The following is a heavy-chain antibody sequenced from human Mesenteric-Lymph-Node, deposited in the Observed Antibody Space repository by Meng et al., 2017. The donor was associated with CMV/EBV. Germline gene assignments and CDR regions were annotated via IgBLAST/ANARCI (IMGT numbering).Heavy chain of an antibody. V-gene: IGHV4-34*01. CDR3: ARALYCSSTSCYSPNWFDP. CDR1: GGSFSGYY. CDR2: IYHSGST. D-gene: IGHD2-2*01. J-gene: IGHJ5*02. Sequence: GSLRLSCAVYGGSFSGYYWSWIRQSPGKGLEWIGSIYHSGSTYYNPSLKSRVTISVDTSKNHFSLKLNSVTAADTAVYYCARALYCSSTSCYSPNWFDPWGQGTLVTVSS.